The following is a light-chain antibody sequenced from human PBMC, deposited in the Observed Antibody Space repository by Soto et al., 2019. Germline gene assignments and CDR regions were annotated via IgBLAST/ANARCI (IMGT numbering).Light chain of an antibody. V-gene: IGKV3-11*01. J-gene: IGKJ5*01. CDR3: QQRSNWLIT. CDR1: QSVSSN. CDR2: DAS. Sequence: EIVLTQSPATLSLSPGERATLSCRASQSVSSNLAWYQQKPGQAPRLLIYDASNRATGIPARFSGSGSGTDFTLTISSLEPEDFAVYYCQQRSNWLITFGQGTRLEI.